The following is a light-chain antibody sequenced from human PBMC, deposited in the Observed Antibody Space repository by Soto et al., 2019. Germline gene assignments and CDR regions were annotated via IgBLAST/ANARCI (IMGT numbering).Light chain of an antibody. CDR3: QQFNTWPRDT. CDR1: QSISSN. J-gene: IGKJ1*01. CDR2: GAS. Sequence: DIVMTQSPATLSVSPGERATLSCRASQSISSNLAWYQQKPGQAPRPLIYGASIRATGVPARFSGGGSGTEFTLTISSLQSEDFAVYYCQQFNTWPRDTFGQGTKV. V-gene: IGKV3-15*01.